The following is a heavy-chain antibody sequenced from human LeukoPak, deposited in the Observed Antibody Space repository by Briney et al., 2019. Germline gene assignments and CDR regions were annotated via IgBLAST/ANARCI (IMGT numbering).Heavy chain of an antibody. CDR2: IKEDGSEK. J-gene: IGHJ5*02. D-gene: IGHD2-2*02. Sequence: PGGSLRLSCAASGFTFSTYWMSWVRQAPGKGLECVANIKEDGSEKYYVDSVKGRFTISRDDAKNSLYLQMNSLRAEDTAVYYCARDDIPGYCSSTSCYSFDPWGQGTLVTVSS. V-gene: IGHV3-7*01. CDR3: ARDDIPGYCSSTSCYSFDP. CDR1: GFTFSTYW.